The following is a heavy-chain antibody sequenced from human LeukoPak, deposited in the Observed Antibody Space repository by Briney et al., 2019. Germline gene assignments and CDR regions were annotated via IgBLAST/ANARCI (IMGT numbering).Heavy chain of an antibody. V-gene: IGHV3-7*01. J-gene: IGHJ4*02. CDR3: ARDAFGDFSY. CDR1: GFTFDDYA. CDR2: IRKDGGDI. Sequence: GGSLRLSCAASGFTFDDYAMHWVRQAPGKGLEWVANIRKDGGDIHYVDSVKGRFTISRDNAKNSVYLQMHSLRAEDTAMYYCARDAFGDFSYWGQGILVTVSS. D-gene: IGHD3-10*01.